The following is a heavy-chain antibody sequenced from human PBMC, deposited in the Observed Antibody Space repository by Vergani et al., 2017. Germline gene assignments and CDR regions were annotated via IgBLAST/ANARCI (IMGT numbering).Heavy chain of an antibody. CDR1: GYSISSGYY. V-gene: IGHV4-38-2*02. J-gene: IGHJ4*02. D-gene: IGHD5-18*01. CDR3: ARDDSYGYLDY. Sequence: QVQLQESGPGLVKPSETLSLTCTVSGYSISSGYYWGWIRQPPGKWLEWIGRIYHSGSTYYNPSLKSRVTISGDTSKNQFSLQTSSVTAADTAVYYCARDDSYGYLDYWGQGTLVTVSS. CDR2: IYHSGST.